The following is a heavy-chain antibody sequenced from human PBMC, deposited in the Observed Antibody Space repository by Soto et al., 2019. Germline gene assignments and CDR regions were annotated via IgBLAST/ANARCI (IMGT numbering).Heavy chain of an antibody. J-gene: IGHJ4*02. CDR2: IKSKTDGGTT. CDR3: RVVVPAASRNFDY. V-gene: IGHV3-15*01. D-gene: IGHD2-2*01. Sequence: GGSLRLSCAASGFTFSNAWMSWVRQAPGKGLEWVGRIKSKTDGGTTDYAAPVKGRFTISRDDSKNTLYLQMSSLKTEDTAVYYCRVVVPAASRNFDYWGQGTLVTVSS. CDR1: GFTFSNAW.